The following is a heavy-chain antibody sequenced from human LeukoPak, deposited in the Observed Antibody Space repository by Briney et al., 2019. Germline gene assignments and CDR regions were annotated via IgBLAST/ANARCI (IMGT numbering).Heavy chain of an antibody. CDR3: AREGRVDSSGWYGGYYFDY. D-gene: IGHD6-19*01. CDR1: GGTFSSYA. CDR2: IIPIFGTA. V-gene: IGHV1-69*13. Sequence: SVKVSCKASGGTFSSYAISWVRQAPGQGLEWMGGIIPIFGTANYAQKFQGRVTITADESTSTAYMELSSLRSEDTAVYYCAREGRVDSSGWYGGYYFDYWGQGTLVTVSS. J-gene: IGHJ4*02.